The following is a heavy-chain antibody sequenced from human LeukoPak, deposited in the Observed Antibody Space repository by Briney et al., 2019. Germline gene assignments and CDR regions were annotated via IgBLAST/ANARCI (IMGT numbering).Heavy chain of an antibody. D-gene: IGHD6-13*01. CDR3: ARGSGSSWYFYFDY. J-gene: IGHJ4*02. Sequence: GGSLRLSCAASGFTFSSSGMSWVRQAPGKGLEWVSTISASGDNTYYADSVKGRFTISRDNSKKKLYLQMNSLRAEDTALYYCARGSGSSWYFYFDYWGQGTLVTVSS. V-gene: IGHV3-23*01. CDR1: GFTFSSSG. CDR2: ISASGDNT.